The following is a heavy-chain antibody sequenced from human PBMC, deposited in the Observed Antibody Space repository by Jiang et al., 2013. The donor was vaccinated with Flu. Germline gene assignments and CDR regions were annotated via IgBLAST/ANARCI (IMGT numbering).Heavy chain of an antibody. J-gene: IGHJ4*02. Sequence: RSLRLSCAASGFTFSSYGMHWVRQAPGKGLEWVAVISYDGSNKYYADSVKGRFTISRDNSKNTLYLQMNSLRAEDTAVYYCARAPPEPTCGGDCYSATPFDYWGQGTLVTVSS. CDR2: ISYDGSNK. CDR3: ARAPPEPTCGGDCYSATPFDY. D-gene: IGHD2-21*01. CDR1: GFTFSSYG. V-gene: IGHV3-30*03.